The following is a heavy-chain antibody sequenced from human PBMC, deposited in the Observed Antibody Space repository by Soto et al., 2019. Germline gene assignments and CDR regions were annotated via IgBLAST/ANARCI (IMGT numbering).Heavy chain of an antibody. CDR1: GFTFSSYG. J-gene: IGHJ5*02. D-gene: IGHD6-13*01. Sequence: QVQLVESGGGVVQPGRSLRLSCAASGFTFSSYGMHWVRQAPGKGLEWVAVIWYDGSNKYYADSVKGRYTISRDNSKNTLYLQMNSLRAEDTAVYYCARDRYPDRNRVAAAGFNWFDPWGQGTLVTVSS. CDR2: IWYDGSNK. CDR3: ARDRYPDRNRVAAAGFNWFDP. V-gene: IGHV3-33*01.